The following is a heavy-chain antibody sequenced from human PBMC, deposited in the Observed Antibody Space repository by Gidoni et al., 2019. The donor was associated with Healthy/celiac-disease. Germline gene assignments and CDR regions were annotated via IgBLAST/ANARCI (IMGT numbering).Heavy chain of an antibody. CDR1: GFTFSSYA. CDR2: ISGSGGST. CDR3: AKDGRFSSWWGKNYFDY. V-gene: IGHV3-23*01. Sequence: EVQLLESGGGLVQPGGSLRPSCSASGFTFSSYAMSWVRQAPGKGLEWVSAISGSGGSTYYADSVKGRFTISRDNSKNTLYLQMNSLRAEDTAVYYCAKDGRFSSWWGKNYFDYWGQGTLVTVSS. J-gene: IGHJ4*02. D-gene: IGHD6-13*01.